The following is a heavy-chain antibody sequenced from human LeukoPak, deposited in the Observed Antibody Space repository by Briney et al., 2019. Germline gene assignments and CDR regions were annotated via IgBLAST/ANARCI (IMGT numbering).Heavy chain of an antibody. CDR1: GFTFSDYY. CDR3: ATEYYGAYNY. CDR2: IKSNTDGGTT. V-gene: IGHV3-15*01. J-gene: IGHJ4*02. D-gene: IGHD4-17*01. Sequence: GGSLRLSCAASGFTFSDYYMSWVRQAPGKGLEWVGRIKSNTDGGTTDYVAPVKGRFTISRDDSKDTLYLQMNSLKTEDIAVYFCATEYYGAYNYWGQGTLVTVSS.